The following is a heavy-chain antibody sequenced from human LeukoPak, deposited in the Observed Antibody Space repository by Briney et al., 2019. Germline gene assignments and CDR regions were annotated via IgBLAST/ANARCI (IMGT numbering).Heavy chain of an antibody. J-gene: IGHJ3*02. V-gene: IGHV3-48*01. CDR3: ASFPSIFGVVGVFDI. CDR2: ISSSSTI. Sequence: GGSLRLSCAASGFIFSTYSMNWVRQAPGKGLEWVSYISSSSTIYYADSVKGRFTISRDNAKKSLYLQMNSLRAEDTAVYYCASFPSIFGVVGVFDIWGQGTMVTVSS. CDR1: GFIFSTYS. D-gene: IGHD3-3*01.